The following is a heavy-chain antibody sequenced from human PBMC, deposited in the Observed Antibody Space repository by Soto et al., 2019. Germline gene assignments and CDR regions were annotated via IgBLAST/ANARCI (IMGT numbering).Heavy chain of an antibody. CDR2: ISGGGDTT. D-gene: IGHD3-10*01. J-gene: IGHJ4*02. Sequence: EVQLLESGGGLVQPGGSLRLSCAASGFTFNNYAMTWVRQAPGKGLEWVSAISGGGDTTSYADSVTGRFTFSRDGSKNTVYLQMSSLRAEDTALYYCAQGRGGSGSLTPRVDFLGQGTLVTVSS. CDR3: AQGRGGSGSLTPRVDF. V-gene: IGHV3-23*01. CDR1: GFTFNNYA.